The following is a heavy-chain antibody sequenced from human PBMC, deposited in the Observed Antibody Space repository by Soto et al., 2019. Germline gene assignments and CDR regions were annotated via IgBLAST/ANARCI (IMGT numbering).Heavy chain of an antibody. D-gene: IGHD6-19*01. J-gene: IGHJ6*02. Sequence: GGSLRLSCAASGFTFSSYGMHWVRQAPGKGLEWVAVISYDGSNKYYADSVKGRFTISRDNSKNTLYLQMNSLRAEDTAVYYCANYYSSGWYTFYYGMDVWGQGTTVTVSS. CDR2: ISYDGSNK. CDR1: GFTFSSYG. CDR3: ANYYSSGWYTFYYGMDV. V-gene: IGHV3-30*18.